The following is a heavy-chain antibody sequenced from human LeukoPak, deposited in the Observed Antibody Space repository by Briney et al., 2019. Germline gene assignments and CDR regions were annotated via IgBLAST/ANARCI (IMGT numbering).Heavy chain of an antibody. CDR3: AKDLGIVVNYFDY. CDR1: GFGLANNY. D-gene: IGHD3-22*01. CDR2: ISGSGGST. V-gene: IGHV3-23*01. Sequence: GGSLRLSCAASGFGLANNYMSWVRQAPGKGLEWVSAISGSGGSTYYADSVKGRFTISRDNSKNTLYLQMNSLRAEDTAVYYCAKDLGIVVNYFDYWGQGTLVTVSS. J-gene: IGHJ4*02.